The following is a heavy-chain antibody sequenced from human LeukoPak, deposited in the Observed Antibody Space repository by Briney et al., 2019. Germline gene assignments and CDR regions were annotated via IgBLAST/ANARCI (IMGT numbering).Heavy chain of an antibody. CDR2: INPNSGGT. V-gene: IGHV1-2*06. D-gene: IGHD2-15*01. Sequence: ASVKVSCKASGYTFTGYYMHWVRQAPGQGLEWMGRINPNSGGTNYAQKFQGRATMTRDTSISTAYMELSRLRSDDTAVYYCARGHGLAATIENRYYYYYYYMDVWGKGTTVTVSS. CDR3: ARGHGLAATIENRYYYYYYYMDV. J-gene: IGHJ6*03. CDR1: GYTFTGYY.